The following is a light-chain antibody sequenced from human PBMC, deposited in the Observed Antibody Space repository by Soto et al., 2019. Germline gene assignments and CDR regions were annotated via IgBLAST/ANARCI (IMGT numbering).Light chain of an antibody. J-gene: IGLJ2*01. Sequence: QLVLTQPPSVSGAPGQRVTISCTGSISNIGAGYGVHWYQQLPGTAPKLLIYGNNNRPSGVPDRFSGSKSGTSASLAITGLQAEDEADYYCQSYDSSLSGHVVFGGGTKLTVL. CDR3: QSYDSSLSGHVV. CDR1: ISNIGAGYG. V-gene: IGLV1-40*01. CDR2: GNN.